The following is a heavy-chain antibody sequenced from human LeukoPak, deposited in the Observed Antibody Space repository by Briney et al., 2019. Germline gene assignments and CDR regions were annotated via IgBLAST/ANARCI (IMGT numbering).Heavy chain of an antibody. J-gene: IGHJ6*03. D-gene: IGHD3-22*01. CDR1: GYTVTGYY. CDR2: INPNSGGT. CDR3: ARGYYDSSGYSMTSDYYYMDV. Sequence: GASVKASCKASGYTVTGYYMHWVRQAPGQGLEWMGWINPNSGGTNYAQKFQGRVTMTRDTSISTAYMELSRLRSDDTAVYYCARGYYDSSGYSMTSDYYYMDVWGKGTTVTISS. V-gene: IGHV1-2*02.